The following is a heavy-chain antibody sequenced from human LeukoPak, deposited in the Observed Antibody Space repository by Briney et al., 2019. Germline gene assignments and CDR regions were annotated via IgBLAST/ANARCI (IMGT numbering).Heavy chain of an antibody. J-gene: IGHJ4*02. Sequence: GGSLRLSCAASGFTFSSYAMHRVRQAPGKGLEWVSYISSSGSTIYYADSVKGRFTISRDNAKNSLYLQMNSLRAEDTAVYYCAKVDFTVRPEYYFDYWGQGTLVTVSS. V-gene: IGHV3-48*03. CDR3: AKVDFTVRPEYYFDY. CDR2: ISSSGSTI. CDR1: GFTFSSYA. D-gene: IGHD3-3*01.